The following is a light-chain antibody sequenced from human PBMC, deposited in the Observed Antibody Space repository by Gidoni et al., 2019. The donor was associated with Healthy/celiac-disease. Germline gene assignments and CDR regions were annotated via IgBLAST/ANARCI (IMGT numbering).Light chain of an antibody. CDR1: SSDVGGYNY. V-gene: IGLV2-8*01. CDR2: EVS. Sequence: QSALNQPPSASGSPGQSVTISCTGTSSDVGGYNYVSWYQQHPGKAPKLMSYEVSKRPSGVPDRFSGSKSGNTASLTVSGLQAEDEADYYCSSYAGSNLYVFGTGTKVTVL. J-gene: IGLJ1*01. CDR3: SSYAGSNLYV.